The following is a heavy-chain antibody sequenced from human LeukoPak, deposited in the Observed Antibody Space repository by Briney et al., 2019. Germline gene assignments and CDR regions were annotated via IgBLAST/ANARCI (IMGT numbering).Heavy chain of an antibody. D-gene: IGHD3-10*01. J-gene: IGHJ4*02. CDR3: AREDYGSGSYSAQDY. CDR2: INPNSGGT. CDR1: GYTFTGYY. V-gene: IGHV1-2*02. Sequence: GASVKVSCKATGYTFTGYYMHWVRQAPGQGLEWMGWINPNSGGTNYAQKFQGRVTMTRDTSISTAYMELSRLRSDDTAVYYCAREDYGSGSYSAQDYWGQGTLVTVSS.